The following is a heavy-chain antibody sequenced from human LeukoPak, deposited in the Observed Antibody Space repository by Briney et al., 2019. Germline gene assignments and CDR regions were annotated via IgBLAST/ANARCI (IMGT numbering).Heavy chain of an antibody. D-gene: IGHD2-2*02. CDR3: ATWADCSSTSCYTLYYYYMDV. CDR1: GYTFTDYY. J-gene: IGHJ6*03. CDR2: VDPEDGET. V-gene: IGHV1-69-2*01. Sequence: ATVKISCKVSGYTFTDYYMHWVQQAPGKGLEWMGLVDPEDGETIYAEKFQGRVTITADTSTDTAYMELSSLRSDDTAVYYCATWADCSSTSCYTLYYYYMDVWGKGTTVTVSS.